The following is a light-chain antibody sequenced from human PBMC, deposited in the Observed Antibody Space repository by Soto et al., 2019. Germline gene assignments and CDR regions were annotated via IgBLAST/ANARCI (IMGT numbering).Light chain of an antibody. J-gene: IGLJ2*01. CDR2: EVT. Sequence: QSALTQPPSASGSPGQSVTISCTGTSSDVGGYNSVSWYQQHPGKAPKLMIYEVTKRPSGVPDRFSGSKSGNTASLTVSGLQADDEGDYYCTSYAGSNNVAFGGGTKLTVL. V-gene: IGLV2-8*01. CDR1: SSDVGGYNS. CDR3: TSYAGSNNVA.